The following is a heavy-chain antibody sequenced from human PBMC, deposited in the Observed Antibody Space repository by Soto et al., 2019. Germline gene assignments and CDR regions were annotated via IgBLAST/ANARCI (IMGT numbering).Heavy chain of an antibody. CDR2: INAFDRNT. J-gene: IGHJ4*02. CDR1: GYTFTTYG. Sequence: GASVKVSCQASGYTFTTYGINWVRRAPGQGLEWMGWINAFDRNTDYTQKFQGRVTMTTDTSTSTAYMELRSLRSDDTAVYFCARGQPFSYDSSGYYHGTFFDYWGQGTPVTVS. V-gene: IGHV1-18*01. CDR3: ARGQPFSYDSSGYYHGTFFDY. D-gene: IGHD3-22*01.